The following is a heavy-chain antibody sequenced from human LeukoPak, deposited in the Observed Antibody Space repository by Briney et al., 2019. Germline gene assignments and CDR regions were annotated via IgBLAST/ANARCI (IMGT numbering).Heavy chain of an antibody. CDR1: GFTLSGYA. J-gene: IGHJ4*02. V-gene: IGHV3-23*01. CDR2: IVGSGVNT. Sequence: PGGSLRLSCAASGFTLSGYAMSWVRQAPGKGLEWVSVIVGSGVNTYYADSVKGRFTISRDISKNTLSLQMNSLRAEDTAIYFCAKDQGYGSTCLNYWGQGTLVTVSS. D-gene: IGHD6-13*01. CDR3: AKDQGYGSTCLNY.